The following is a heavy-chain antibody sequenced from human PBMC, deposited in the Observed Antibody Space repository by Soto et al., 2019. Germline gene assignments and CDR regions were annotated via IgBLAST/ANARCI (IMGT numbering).Heavy chain of an antibody. D-gene: IGHD6-13*01. CDR1: GGSLSDYY. V-gene: IGHV4-59*01. Sequence: PSETLSLTCTVSGGSLSDYYWTWIRQPPGKGLEWIGYIHYSGSTNYNPSLKSRVTISVDTSKNQFSLKLRSVTAADTAMYHCARGGIADSKGRWFDPWGQGAPVTVSS. CDR2: IHYSGST. CDR3: ARGGIADSKGRWFDP. J-gene: IGHJ5*02.